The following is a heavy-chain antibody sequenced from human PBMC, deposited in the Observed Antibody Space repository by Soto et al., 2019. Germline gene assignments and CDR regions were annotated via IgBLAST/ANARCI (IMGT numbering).Heavy chain of an antibody. V-gene: IGHV3-30*18. Sequence: VQLVESGGGVVQPGRSLRLSCAASGFTFSSYGMHWVRQAPGKGLEWVAVISYDGSNKYYADSVKGRFTISRDNSKNTLYLQMNSLRAEDTAVYYCAKNHPYCGGDCLVPDYWGQGTLVTVSS. CDR1: GFTFSSYG. CDR3: AKNHPYCGGDCLVPDY. J-gene: IGHJ4*02. CDR2: ISYDGSNK. D-gene: IGHD2-21*01.